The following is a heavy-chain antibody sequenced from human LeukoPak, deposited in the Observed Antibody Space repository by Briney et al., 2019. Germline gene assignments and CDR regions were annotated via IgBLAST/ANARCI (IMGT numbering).Heavy chain of an antibody. CDR2: IYSSGST. J-gene: IGHJ6*03. CDR3: ARMLQYYYMDV. CDR1: GGSISSYY. D-gene: IGHD4-11*01. Sequence: SETLSLTCTVSGGSISSYYWSWIRQPPGKGLEWIGYIYSSGSTNYNPSLKSRVTISVDTSRNQFSLKLRSVTAADTAMYYCARMLQYYYMDVWGKGTTVTVSS. V-gene: IGHV4-59*01.